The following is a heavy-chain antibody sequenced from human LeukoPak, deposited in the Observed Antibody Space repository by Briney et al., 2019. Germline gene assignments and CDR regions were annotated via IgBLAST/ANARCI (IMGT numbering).Heavy chain of an antibody. CDR1: GDSISTSRYA. V-gene: IGHV4-39*02. J-gene: IGHJ2*01. Sequence: SETLSLTCTVSGDSISTSRYAWGWIRQSPGKGLEWIGTIYNSGSTNLNPSLKTRVTMSVDASKNHFSLNLNSVPAADTALYFCARVALTGEGGRGYFNLWGRGNLVSVSS. D-gene: IGHD3-16*01. CDR3: ARVALTGEGGRGYFNL. CDR2: IYNSGST.